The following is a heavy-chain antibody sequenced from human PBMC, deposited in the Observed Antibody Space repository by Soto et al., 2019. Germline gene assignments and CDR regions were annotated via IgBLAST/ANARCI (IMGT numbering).Heavy chain of an antibody. CDR3: ARVGGSHWNYYGMDV. J-gene: IGHJ6*02. Sequence: GASVKVSCKASGYTFTGYYMHWVRQAPGQGLEWMGWISAYNGNTNYAQKLQGRVTMTTDTSTSTAYMELRSLRSDDTAVYYCARVGGSHWNYYGMDVWGQGTTVTVSS. CDR2: ISAYNGNT. CDR1: GYTFTGYY. V-gene: IGHV1-18*04. D-gene: IGHD1-26*01.